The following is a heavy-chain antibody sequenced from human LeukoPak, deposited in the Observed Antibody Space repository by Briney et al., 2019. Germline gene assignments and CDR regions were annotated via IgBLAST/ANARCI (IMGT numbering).Heavy chain of an antibody. Sequence: SETLSPTCTVSGGSIGSYYWSWIRQPPGKGLEWIGYIYYSGSTNYNPSLKSRVTISVDTSKNQCSLKLSSVTAADTAVYYCARASSLGIAVAGTGFDYWGQGTLVTVSS. J-gene: IGHJ4*02. D-gene: IGHD6-19*01. V-gene: IGHV4-59*01. CDR2: IYYSGST. CDR1: GGSIGSYY. CDR3: ARASSLGIAVAGTGFDY.